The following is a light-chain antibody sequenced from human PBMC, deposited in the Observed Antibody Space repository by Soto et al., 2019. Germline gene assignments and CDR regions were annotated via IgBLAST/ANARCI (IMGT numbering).Light chain of an antibody. V-gene: IGLV1-44*01. J-gene: IGLJ1*01. Sequence: QSVLTQPPSASGTPGQRVTISCSGSSSNIGSNAVNWYQQLPGTAPKLLIYSYNHRPSGVPDRFSGSKSVNSASLAISGLQSEDEADYYCAAWDDSLNGYVFGTGTKLTVL. CDR2: SYN. CDR3: AAWDDSLNGYV. CDR1: SSNIGSNA.